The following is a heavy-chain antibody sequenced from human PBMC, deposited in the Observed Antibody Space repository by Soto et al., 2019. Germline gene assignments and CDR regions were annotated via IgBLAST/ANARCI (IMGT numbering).Heavy chain of an antibody. J-gene: IGHJ4*02. Sequence: SETLSLTCAVSGGSVGSGDFHWSWIRQPPGKGLEWIGEINHSGSTNYNPSLKSRVTISVDTSKNQFSLKLSSVTAADTAVYYCARGGGYMCDYVDWGQGTLVTVSS. CDR2: INHSGST. V-gene: IGHV4-34*01. CDR3: ARGGGYMCDYVD. CDR1: GGSVGSGDFH. D-gene: IGHD4-17*01.